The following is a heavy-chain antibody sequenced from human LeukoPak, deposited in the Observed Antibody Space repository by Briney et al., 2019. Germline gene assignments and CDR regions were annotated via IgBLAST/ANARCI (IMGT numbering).Heavy chain of an antibody. CDR2: IYYSGST. V-gene: IGHV4-30-4*01. D-gene: IGHD4-17*01. CDR3: ARDTRGDYYFDY. J-gene: IGHJ4*02. CDR1: GGSISSGDYY. Sequence: SQTLSVTCTVSGGSISSGDYYWTWIRQPPGKGLEWIGYIYYSGSTYYNPSLKSRITISVDTSKNQFSLKLSSVTAADTAVYYCARDTRGDYYFDYWGQGTLVTVSS.